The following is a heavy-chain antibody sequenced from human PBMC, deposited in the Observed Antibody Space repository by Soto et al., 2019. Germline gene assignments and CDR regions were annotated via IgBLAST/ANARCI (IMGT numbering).Heavy chain of an antibody. J-gene: IGHJ4*02. CDR1: GYTFTSYY. V-gene: IGHV1-46*03. CDR2: INPSGGST. CDR3: ASDYYGSGSYDY. D-gene: IGHD3-10*01. Sequence: QVQLVQSGAEVKKPGASVKVSCKASGYTFTSYYMHWVRQAPGQGLEWMGIINPSGGSTSYAQKFQGGVTMTRDTSTSTVYMELSSLRSEDTAVYYCASDYYGSGSYDYWGQGTLVTVSS.